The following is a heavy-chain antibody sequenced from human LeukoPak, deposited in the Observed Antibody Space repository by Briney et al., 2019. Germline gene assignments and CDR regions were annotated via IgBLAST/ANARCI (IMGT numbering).Heavy chain of an antibody. CDR2: ISGSGGST. V-gene: IGHV3-23*01. J-gene: IGHJ4*02. D-gene: IGHD3-22*01. CDR1: GFTFSSYA. Sequence: GGSLRLSCAASGFTFSSYAMSWVRQAPGKGLEWVSAISGSGGSTYYADSVKGRFTISRDNSKNTLYLQMNSLRAEDTAVYYCAKIKPYYYDSSGFGFDYWGQGTLVTVSS. CDR3: AKIKPYYYDSSGFGFDY.